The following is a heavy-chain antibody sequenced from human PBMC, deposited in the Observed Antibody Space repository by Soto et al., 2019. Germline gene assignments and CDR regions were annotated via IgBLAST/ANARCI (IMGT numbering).Heavy chain of an antibody. V-gene: IGHV3-23*01. CDR3: AKDMRPDGVWDFGQ. D-gene: IGHD4-17*01. CDR1: GFTFSTYT. CDR2: VGQDGTP. Sequence: EVQLLESGGGLVQPGGSLRLSCAASGFTFSTYTMAWVRQAPGRGPEWVSGVGQDGTPYYADSVKGRFTISSDNSRSSVYLEMIALRGEDTAVYYCAKDMRPDGVWDFGQWGQGTLVTVSS. J-gene: IGHJ4*02.